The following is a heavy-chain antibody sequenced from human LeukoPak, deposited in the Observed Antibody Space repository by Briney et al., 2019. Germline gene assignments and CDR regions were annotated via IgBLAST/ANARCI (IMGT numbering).Heavy chain of an antibody. J-gene: IGHJ6*02. V-gene: IGHV4-59*08. CDR2: IYYSGST. CDR1: GGSISSYY. Sequence: PSETLSLTCTVSGGSISSYYWSWIRQPPGKGLEWIGYIYYSGSTNYNPSLKGRVTISVDTSKNQLSLKLSSVTAADTAVYYCARQYRLSSSDPYYYGMDVWGQGTTVTVSS. D-gene: IGHD6-6*01. CDR3: ARQYRLSSSDPYYYGMDV.